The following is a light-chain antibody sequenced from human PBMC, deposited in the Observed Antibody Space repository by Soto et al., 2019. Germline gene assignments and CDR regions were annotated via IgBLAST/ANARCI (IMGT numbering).Light chain of an antibody. J-gene: IGLJ1*01. CDR3: SSYRSTTTFGV. V-gene: IGLV2-14*01. CDR2: EVS. CDR1: SSNIGSNY. Sequence: QSVLTQPPSASGTPGQRVTISCSGSSSNIGSNYVYWYQQHPGKAPKVVIYEVSNRPLGVSNRFSASKSGNTASLIISGLQADDEADYFCSSYRSTTTFGVFGTGTKVTVL.